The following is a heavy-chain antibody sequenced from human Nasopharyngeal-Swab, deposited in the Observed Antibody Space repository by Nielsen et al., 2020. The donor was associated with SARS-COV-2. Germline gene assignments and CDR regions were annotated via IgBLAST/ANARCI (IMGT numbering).Heavy chain of an antibody. CDR2: IDPSDSYT. D-gene: IGHD6-6*01. Sequence: VRQMPGKGLEWMGGIDPSDSYTNYSPSFQGHVTTSADKSISTAYLQWSSLKASDTAMYYCARHSSSSIVNWFDPWGQGTLVTVSS. J-gene: IGHJ5*02. V-gene: IGHV5-10-1*01. CDR3: ARHSSSSIVNWFDP.